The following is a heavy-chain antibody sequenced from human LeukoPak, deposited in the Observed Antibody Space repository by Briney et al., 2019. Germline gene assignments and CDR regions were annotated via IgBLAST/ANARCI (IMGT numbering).Heavy chain of an antibody. CDR3: ARGDGDARNFDY. CDR1: GDPINKYY. Sequence: PSETLSLTCSVSGDPINKYYWNWIRQPPGKRLEWIGSIYYSGSTYSNPTLKSRVTISVDKSKNQFSLKLSSVTAADTAVYYCARGDGDARNFDYWGQGTLVTVSS. J-gene: IGHJ4*02. CDR2: IYYSGST. D-gene: IGHD4-17*01. V-gene: IGHV4-59*12.